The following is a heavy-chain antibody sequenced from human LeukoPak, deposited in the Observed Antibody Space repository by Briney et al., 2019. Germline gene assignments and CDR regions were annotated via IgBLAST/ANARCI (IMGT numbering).Heavy chain of an antibody. CDR2: IYYSGST. CDR1: GGSISSYY. D-gene: IGHD6-19*01. CDR3: ARVLAVAGLYYFDY. V-gene: IGHV4-59*01. Sequence: SETLSLTCTVSGGSISSYYWSWIRQPPGKGLEWIGYIYYSGSTNYNPSLKSRVTISVDTSKNQFSLKLSSVTAADTAVYYCARVLAVAGLYYFDYWGQGTLVTVSS. J-gene: IGHJ4*02.